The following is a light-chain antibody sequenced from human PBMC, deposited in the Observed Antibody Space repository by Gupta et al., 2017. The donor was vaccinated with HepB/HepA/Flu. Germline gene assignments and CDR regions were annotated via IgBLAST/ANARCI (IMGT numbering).Light chain of an antibody. CDR2: DAS. CDR1: QSVSSY. Sequence: DIVLTQSPATLSLSPGERATLSCRASQSVSSYLAWYQQKPGQAPRLLIYDASNRATGIPARCSGSGSGTDFTLTISSLEPEDFAVYYCQQRSNWPFTFVPGTKVDIK. V-gene: IGKV3-11*01. CDR3: QQRSNWPFT. J-gene: IGKJ3*01.